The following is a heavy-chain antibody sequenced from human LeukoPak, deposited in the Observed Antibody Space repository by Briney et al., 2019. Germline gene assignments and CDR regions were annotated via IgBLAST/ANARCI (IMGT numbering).Heavy chain of an antibody. D-gene: IGHD2-21*02. CDR2: IYTSGST. Sequence: SETLSLTCTVSGGSISSYYWSWIRQPAGKGLEWIGRIYTSGSTNYNPSLKSRVTMSVDTSKNQFSLKLSSVTAADTAVYYCARAGRCGGACYSEAWGQGTLVTVSS. J-gene: IGHJ5*02. CDR1: GGSISSYY. CDR3: ARAGRCGGACYSEA. V-gene: IGHV4-4*07.